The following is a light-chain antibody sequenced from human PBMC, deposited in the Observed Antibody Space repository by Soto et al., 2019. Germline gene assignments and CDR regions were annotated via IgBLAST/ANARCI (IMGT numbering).Light chain of an antibody. Sequence: QSALTQPRSVSGSPGQSVTISCTGTSSDVGGSNFVSWYQQHPGKAPKIIIYDVNKRPSGVPDRFSGSKSGNTASLTISGLQTEDEADYYCCSYAGSYTLVFGGGTKLTVL. CDR1: SSDVGGSNF. CDR3: CSYAGSYTLV. J-gene: IGLJ2*01. CDR2: DVN. V-gene: IGLV2-11*01.